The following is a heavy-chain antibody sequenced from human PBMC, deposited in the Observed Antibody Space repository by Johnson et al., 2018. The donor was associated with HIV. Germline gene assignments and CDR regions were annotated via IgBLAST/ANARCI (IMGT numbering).Heavy chain of an antibody. J-gene: IGHJ3*02. CDR3: ARDEAAVRMVANDAFDI. D-gene: IGHD6-13*01. V-gene: IGHV3-30*02. CDR1: GFTFSSYG. Sequence: QVQLVESGGGVVQPGGSLRLSCAASGFTFSSYGMHWVRQAPGKGLEWVAFIRYDGSNKNYVDAVKGRVTITRDNAKNSLYLQMNSLRAEATAVYYCARDEAAVRMVANDAFDIWGQGTMVTVSS. CDR2: IRYDGSNK.